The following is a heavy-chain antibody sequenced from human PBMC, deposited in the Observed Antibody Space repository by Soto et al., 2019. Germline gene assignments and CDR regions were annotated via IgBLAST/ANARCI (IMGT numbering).Heavy chain of an antibody. D-gene: IGHD5-18*01. J-gene: IGHJ4*02. CDR3: VSDRGYGNASLPYS. CDR2: ISYDGSLQ. Sequence: QAQLVESGGGVVQPGRSLRLSCAASGFAFSSYGMHWVRQAPGTGLEWVAVISYDGSLQHYADSVKGRFTISRDNSKNLVLLQMSCLRAEDTVVYTCVSDRGYGNASLPYSWGQGTLVSVSS. V-gene: IGHV3-30*03. CDR1: GFAFSSYG.